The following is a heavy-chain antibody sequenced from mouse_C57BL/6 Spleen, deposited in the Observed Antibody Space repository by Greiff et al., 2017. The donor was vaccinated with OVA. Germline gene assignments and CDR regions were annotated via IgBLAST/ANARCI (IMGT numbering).Heavy chain of an antibody. V-gene: IGHV6-3*01. CDR1: GFTFSNYW. CDR2: IRLKSDNYAT. J-gene: IGHJ4*01. D-gene: IGHD1-1*01. Sequence: EVQLVESGGGLVQPGGSMKLSCVASGFTFSNYWMNWVRQSPEKGLEWVAQIRLKSDNYATHYAESVKGRFTISRDDSTSSVYLQMNNLRAEDTGIYYCTPHLLLRLTGYAMDYWGQGTSVTVSS. CDR3: TPHLLLRLTGYAMDY.